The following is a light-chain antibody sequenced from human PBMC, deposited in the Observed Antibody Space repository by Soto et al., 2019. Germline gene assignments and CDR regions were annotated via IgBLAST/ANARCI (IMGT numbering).Light chain of an antibody. CDR3: CSFASTSTLV. J-gene: IGLJ2*01. V-gene: IGLV2-23*01. CDR1: SSDVGSYNL. Sequence: QSALTQPASVSGSPGQSITISCTGTSSDVGSYNLVSWYHQHPGEAPKLMIYEGTKRPSGVSNRFSGSRSGNTASLTISGLQAEDEADYYCCSFASTSTLVFGGGTKLTVL. CDR2: EGT.